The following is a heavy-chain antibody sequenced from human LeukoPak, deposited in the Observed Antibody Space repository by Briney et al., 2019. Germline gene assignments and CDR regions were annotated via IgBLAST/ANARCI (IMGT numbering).Heavy chain of an antibody. D-gene: IGHD3-22*01. CDR1: GFTFSSYS. J-gene: IGHJ4*02. Sequence: PGGSLRLSCAASGFTFSSYSMNWVRQAPGKGLEWVSSISSSSSYIYYADSVKGRFTISRDNAKNSLYLQMNSLRAEDTAVYYCARDREYYDSSGYYYSLFLLGDYWGRGTLVTVSS. CDR2: ISSSSSYI. V-gene: IGHV3-21*01. CDR3: ARDREYYDSSGYYYSLFLLGDY.